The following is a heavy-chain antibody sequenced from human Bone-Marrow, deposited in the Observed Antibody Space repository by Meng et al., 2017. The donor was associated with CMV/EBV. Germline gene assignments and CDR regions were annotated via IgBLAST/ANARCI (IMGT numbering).Heavy chain of an antibody. CDR2: TIDGALI. D-gene: IGHD6-13*01. Sequence: SQTLSLTCAISGDSVSSKSAAWNWIRQPPGKGLEWIGQTIDGALINYNPSLQSRLIISVDTSKNQFSLDLNSVTAADTAVYYCAGLIAGLSGRGPWGQGTLVTVYS. J-gene: IGHJ5*02. V-gene: IGHV4-61*01. CDR3: AGLIAGLSGRGP. CDR1: GDSVSSKSAA.